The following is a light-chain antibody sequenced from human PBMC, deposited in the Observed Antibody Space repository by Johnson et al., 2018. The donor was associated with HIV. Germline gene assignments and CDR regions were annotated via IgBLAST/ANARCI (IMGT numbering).Light chain of an antibody. J-gene: IGLJ1*01. CDR2: DNN. CDR3: GTWDTSLSVYV. CDR1: TSNFENYY. V-gene: IGLV1-51*01. Sequence: QSVLTQPPSVSAAPGQRVTISCSGSTSNFENYYVSWYQHLPGTAPKLLIYDNNKRPSGIPDRFSGSKSGTSVTLAITGLQTGDEADYYCGTWDTSLSVYVFGTGTKVTVL.